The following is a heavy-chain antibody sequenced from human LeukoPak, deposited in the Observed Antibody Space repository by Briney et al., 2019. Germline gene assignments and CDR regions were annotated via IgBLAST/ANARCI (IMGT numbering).Heavy chain of an antibody. V-gene: IGHV1-69*05. J-gene: IGHJ4*02. CDR2: IIPIFGTA. D-gene: IGHD6-19*01. CDR3: AVIKSSGWYYFDY. Sequence: ASVKVSCKASGGTFSSYAISWVRQAPGQGLEWMGRIIPIFGTANYAQKFQGRVTITTDESTSTAYMELSSLRSEDTAVYYCAVIKSSGWYYFDYWGQGTLVTVSS. CDR1: GGTFSSYA.